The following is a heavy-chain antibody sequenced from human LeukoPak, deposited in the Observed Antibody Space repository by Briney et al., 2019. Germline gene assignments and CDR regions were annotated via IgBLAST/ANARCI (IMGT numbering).Heavy chain of an antibody. Sequence: FSSGSSYIYYADSLKGRFTISRDNAKNSLYLQMNSLRADDTAVYYCARDCGGGCYSHYFDYWGQGTLVTVSS. CDR3: ARDCGGGCYSHYFDY. D-gene: IGHD2-21*02. CDR2: FSSGSSYI. J-gene: IGHJ4*02. V-gene: IGHV3-21*01.